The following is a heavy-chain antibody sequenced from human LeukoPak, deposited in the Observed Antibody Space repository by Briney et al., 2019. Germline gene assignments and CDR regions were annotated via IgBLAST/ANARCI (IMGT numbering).Heavy chain of an antibody. CDR2: ISTSGDNT. CDR3: AKEDYDILTAQDY. D-gene: IGHD3-9*01. Sequence: GGSLRLSCAASRFTFSSCAMSWVRQAPGKGLEWVSAISTSGDNTYYADSVKGRFTISRDNSKNTLYLQMNSLRAEDTAVYYCAKEDYDILTAQDYWGREPWSPSPQ. V-gene: IGHV3-23*01. CDR1: RFTFSSCA. J-gene: IGHJ4*02.